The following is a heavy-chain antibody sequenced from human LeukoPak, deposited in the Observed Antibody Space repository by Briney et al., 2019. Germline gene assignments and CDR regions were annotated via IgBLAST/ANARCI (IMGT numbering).Heavy chain of an antibody. CDR1: GFTFSTYA. Sequence: GRSLRLSCAASGFTFSTYAVSWVRQAPGKGLEWVSCINGRGVSTYYADSVKGRFTIARDNSKNTLSLQMNSLRAEDTAVHYCAREPYYDCSGSFDYWGQGTLVTVSS. D-gene: IGHD3-22*01. J-gene: IGHJ4*02. V-gene: IGHV3-23*01. CDR2: INGRGVST. CDR3: AREPYYDCSGSFDY.